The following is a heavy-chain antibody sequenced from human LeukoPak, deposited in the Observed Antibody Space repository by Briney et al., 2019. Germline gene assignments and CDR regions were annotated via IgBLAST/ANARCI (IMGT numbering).Heavy chain of an antibody. CDR2: IYYSGST. V-gene: IGHV4-39*01. CDR1: GGSISSSSYY. D-gene: IGHD3-3*01. J-gene: IGHJ4*02. Sequence: PSETLSLTCTVSGGSISSSSYYWGWIRQPPGKGLEWIRSIYYSGSTYYNPSLKSRVTISVDTSKNQFSLKLSSLTAADTAVYYSARQSPPPYVLRFLEWPDSYYFDYWRQGTLVTVSS. CDR3: ARQSPPPYVLRFLEWPDSYYFDY.